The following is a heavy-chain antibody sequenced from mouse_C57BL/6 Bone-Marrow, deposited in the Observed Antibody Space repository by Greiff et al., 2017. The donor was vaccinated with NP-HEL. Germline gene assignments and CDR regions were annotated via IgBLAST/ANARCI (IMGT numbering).Heavy chain of an antibody. CDR3: ARRGNYRIGFDY. J-gene: IGHJ2*01. D-gene: IGHD2-1*01. CDR2: INSDGGST. Sequence: EVKLMESGGGLVQPGESLKLSCESNEYEFPSHDMSWVRKTPEKRLELVAAINSDGGSTYYPDTMERRFIISRDNTKKTLYLQMSSLRSEDTALYYCARRGNYRIGFDYWGQCTTLTVSS. V-gene: IGHV5-2*01. CDR1: EYEFPSHD.